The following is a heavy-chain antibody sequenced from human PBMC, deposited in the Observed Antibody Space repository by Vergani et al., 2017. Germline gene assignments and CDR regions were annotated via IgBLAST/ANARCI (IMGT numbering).Heavy chain of an antibody. CDR3: AVRPRVNLVGGEIVTKRTFDY. J-gene: IGHJ4*02. D-gene: IGHD3-10*01. CDR1: GESFSSFY. CDR2: INNDGHT. V-gene: IGHV4-34*02. Sequence: QVQLQQWGAGVVKPAGTLSLTCAVFGESFSSFYWSWIRQPPGKGLEWIGEINNDGHTNYNPSLVSRVTVLRDTAKNQFSLHLMSVTAADTAMYYCAVRPRVNLVGGEIVTKRTFDYWSQGSLVTVSS.